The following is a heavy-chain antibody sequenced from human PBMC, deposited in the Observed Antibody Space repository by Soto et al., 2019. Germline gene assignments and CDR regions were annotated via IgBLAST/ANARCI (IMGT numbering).Heavy chain of an antibody. J-gene: IGHJ4*02. V-gene: IGHV3-23*01. CDR2: ISGSGGST. CDR3: AKDRYCSSTRCHQAFDY. CDR1: GFAFSSYA. D-gene: IGHD2-2*01. Sequence: EVQLLESGGGLVQPGGSLRLSCAASGFAFSSYAMSWVRQAPGKGLEWVSVISGSGGSTFYADSVQGRFTISRDSSKTTLYLQLNVLRAEDTAIYYCAKDRYCSSTRCHQAFDYWGQGILVTVSS.